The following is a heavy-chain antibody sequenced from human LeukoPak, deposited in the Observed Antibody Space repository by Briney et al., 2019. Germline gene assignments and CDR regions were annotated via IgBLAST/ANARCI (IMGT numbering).Heavy chain of an antibody. CDR3: ARDPAGYSSSWYWFDP. V-gene: IGHV3-48*03. J-gene: IGHJ5*02. CDR2: ISSSGSTI. Sequence: GGSLRLSCAASGFTFSSYEMNWVRQAPGKGLEWVSYISSSGSTIYYADSVKGRFTISRDNAKNSLYLQMNSLRAEDTAVYYCARDPAGYSSSWYWFDPWGQGTLVTVSS. CDR1: GFTFSSYE. D-gene: IGHD6-13*01.